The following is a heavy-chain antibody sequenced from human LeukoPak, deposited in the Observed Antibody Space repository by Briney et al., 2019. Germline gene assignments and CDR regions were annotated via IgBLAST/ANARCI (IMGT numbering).Heavy chain of an antibody. V-gene: IGHV3-7*03. J-gene: IGHJ4*02. CDR3: ARDSTWLLDY. Sequence: WWSWVRQPPGKGLEWVANIKEDGSVKYYVDSVKGRFTISRDNTKNALYLQMNSLRADDTAVYFCARDSTWLLDYWGQGTLITVSS. CDR1: W. CDR2: IKEDGSVK. D-gene: IGHD6-19*01.